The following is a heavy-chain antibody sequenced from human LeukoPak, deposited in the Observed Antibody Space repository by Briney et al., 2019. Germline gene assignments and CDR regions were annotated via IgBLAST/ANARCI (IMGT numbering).Heavy chain of an antibody. D-gene: IGHD4-17*01. CDR3: ARAEGEYGDYNYYYYYGMDV. J-gene: IGHJ6*02. V-gene: IGHV4-34*01. CDR1: GGSFSGYY. Sequence: PSETLSLTCAVYGGSFSGYYWSWIRQPPGKGLEWIGEINHSGSTNYNPSLKSRVTISVDTSKNQFSLKLSSVTAADTAVYYCARAEGEYGDYNYYYYYGMDVWGQGTTVTVSS. CDR2: INHSGST.